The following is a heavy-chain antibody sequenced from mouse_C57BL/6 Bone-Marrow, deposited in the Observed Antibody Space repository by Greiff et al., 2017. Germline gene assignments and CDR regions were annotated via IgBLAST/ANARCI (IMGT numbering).Heavy chain of an antibody. Sequence: EVKLMESGGGLVKPGGSLKLSCAASGFTFSDYGMHWVRQAPEKGLEWVAYISSGSSTIYYADTVKGRFTISRDNAKNTLFLQMTSLRSEDTAMYYCARPYDYDVGYAMDYWGQGTSVTVSS. J-gene: IGHJ4*01. CDR3: ARPYDYDVGYAMDY. CDR1: GFTFSDYG. V-gene: IGHV5-17*01. CDR2: ISSGSSTI. D-gene: IGHD2-4*01.